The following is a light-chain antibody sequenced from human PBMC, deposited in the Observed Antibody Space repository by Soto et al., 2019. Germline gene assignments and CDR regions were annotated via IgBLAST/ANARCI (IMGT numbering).Light chain of an antibody. CDR1: QSVSSSY. CDR3: QQYGSSPWT. Sequence: EIVLTQSPGTLYFSPGERATLSCRASQSVSSSYLALYQQKPGQAPRLLIYGASSRATGIPDRFSGSGAGTDFTLTISRLEPEDFAVYYCQQYGSSPWTFGQGTKVEIK. CDR2: GAS. V-gene: IGKV3-20*01. J-gene: IGKJ1*01.